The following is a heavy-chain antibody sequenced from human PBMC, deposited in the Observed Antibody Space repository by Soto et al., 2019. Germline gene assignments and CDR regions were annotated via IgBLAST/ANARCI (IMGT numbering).Heavy chain of an antibody. CDR2: IIPISGTA. Sequence: QVQLVQSGAEVKKPGSSVKVSCKASGGTFSNYAISWVRQAPGQGLEWMGGIIPISGTANYAQKFQGRVTITAGKSTSTAYMELSSPRSEDTAVYYCARSQGSSTSLEIYYYYYYGMDVWGQGTTVTVSS. CDR3: ARSQGSSTSLEIYYYYYYGMDV. V-gene: IGHV1-69*06. J-gene: IGHJ6*02. D-gene: IGHD2-2*01. CDR1: GGTFSNYA.